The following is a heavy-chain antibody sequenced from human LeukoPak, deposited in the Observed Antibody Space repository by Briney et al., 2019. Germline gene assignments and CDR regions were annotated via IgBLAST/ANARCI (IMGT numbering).Heavy chain of an antibody. J-gene: IGHJ4*02. V-gene: IGHV4-61*02. CDR3: ARDPSYSGSLDY. CDR1: GGSISSGSYY. CDR2: IYTSGST. Sequence: SQTLSLTCTVSGGSISSGSYYWSWIRQPAGKGLEWIGRIYTSGSTNYNPSLKSRVTISVDTSKNQFSLKLSSVTAADTAVYYRARDPSYSGSLDYWGQGTLVTVSS. D-gene: IGHD1-26*01.